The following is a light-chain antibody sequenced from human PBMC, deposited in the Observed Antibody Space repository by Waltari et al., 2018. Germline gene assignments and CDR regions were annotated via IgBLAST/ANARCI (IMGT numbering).Light chain of an antibody. J-gene: IGKJ1*01. CDR3: QQYNHWQWT. CDR2: DAS. CDR1: QTINNN. Sequence: VLMQSPSTLSVSLGARATFSCRASQTINNNLAWYQLKPGQAPRLLIYDASTRATGIPARFSGSGSGTEFALTISGLQSEDFAIYYCQQYNHWQWTFGQGTRVDIK. V-gene: IGKV3D-15*01.